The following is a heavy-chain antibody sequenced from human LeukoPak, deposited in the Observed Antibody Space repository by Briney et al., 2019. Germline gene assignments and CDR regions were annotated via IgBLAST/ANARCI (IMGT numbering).Heavy chain of an antibody. CDR1: GGSISTGGYY. CDR2: LDDSGST. CDR3: VTYRAGDINWFDP. V-gene: IGHV4-31*03. J-gene: IGHJ5*02. Sequence: TSQTLSLTCTVSGGSISTGGYYWSWIRQFPGKGLQWIGYLDDSGSTRYNPSLKSRVGISSDTSKNQFSLRLRSVTAADTAMYYCVTYRAGDINWFDPWGQGILVTVSS. D-gene: IGHD2-21*01.